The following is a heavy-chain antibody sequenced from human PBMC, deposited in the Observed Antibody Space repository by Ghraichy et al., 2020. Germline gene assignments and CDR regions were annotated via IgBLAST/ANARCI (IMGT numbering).Heavy chain of an antibody. CDR3: ARGREWQWLAVDY. Sequence: GGSLRLSCVASGITFRSYGFHWVRQTPGKGLEWVGSISKDEAEKHYAESVKGRFTISRDDSKDTLYLRMNSLRMDDTAVYYCARGREWQWLAVDYWGQGTLVSVSS. J-gene: IGHJ4*02. CDR1: GITFRSYG. D-gene: IGHD6-19*01. V-gene: IGHV3-30*19. CDR2: ISKDEAEK.